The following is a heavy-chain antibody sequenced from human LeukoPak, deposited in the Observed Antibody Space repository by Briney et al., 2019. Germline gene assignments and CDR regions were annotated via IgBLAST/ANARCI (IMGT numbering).Heavy chain of an antibody. D-gene: IGHD3-22*01. Sequence: SETLSLTCSVSGGSMSVSYWYWIRHSAATGMEWIGRIHAIGSTNYNPFLESRVIMSLDMSKRQFSLTLSAVTAADTATYYCARILDRDVWGQGTLVTVSP. CDR2: IHAIGST. CDR1: GGSMSVSY. J-gene: IGHJ3*01. CDR3: ARILDRDV. V-gene: IGHV4-4*07.